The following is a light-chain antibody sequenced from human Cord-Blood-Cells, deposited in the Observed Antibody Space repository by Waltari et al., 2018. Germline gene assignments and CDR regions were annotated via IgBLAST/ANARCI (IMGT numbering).Light chain of an antibody. J-gene: IGLJ1*01. Sequence: SALTQPRSVSGSPGQTVTIPCTGTSSDISGYNYVSWYQHHPGKAPILNYYDVRKRPSGVPYRFSGSKTGNTASLTISGLQDEDEADYYCCSYAGSYSLFGTGTKVTVL. CDR3: CSYAGSYSL. CDR1: SSDISGYNY. CDR2: DVR. V-gene: IGLV2-11*01.